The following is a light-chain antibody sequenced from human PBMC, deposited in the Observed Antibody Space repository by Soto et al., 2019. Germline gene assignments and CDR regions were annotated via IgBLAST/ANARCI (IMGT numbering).Light chain of an antibody. V-gene: IGKV3D-15*01. CDR3: QQYNNWPLT. J-gene: IGKJ4*01. CDR1: QSVSSN. CDR2: GAS. Sequence: EIVMTQSPATLSVSPGERATLSCRASQSVSSNLAWYQQKPGQAPRLLIYGASTRATGIPARFSGSGSGTEFTLTISSLQSEDFAVXXCQQYNNWPLTFGGGTKVEIK.